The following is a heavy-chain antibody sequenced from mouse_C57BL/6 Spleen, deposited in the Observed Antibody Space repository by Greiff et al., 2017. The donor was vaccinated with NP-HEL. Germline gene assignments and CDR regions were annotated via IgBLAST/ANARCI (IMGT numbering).Heavy chain of an antibody. V-gene: IGHV1-42*01. J-gene: IGHJ4*01. CDR3: ARQLRLHAMDY. CDR2: INPSTGGT. Sequence: VQLQQSGPELVKPGASVKISCKASGYSFTGYCMNWVKQSPEKSLEWIGEINPSTGGTTYNQKFKAKATLTVDKSSSTAYMQLKSLTSEDSAVYYCARQLRLHAMDYWGQGTSVTVSS. D-gene: IGHD3-2*02. CDR1: GYSFTGYC.